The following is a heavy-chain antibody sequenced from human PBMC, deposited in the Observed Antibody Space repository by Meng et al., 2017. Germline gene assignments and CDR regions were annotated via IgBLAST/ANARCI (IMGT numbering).Heavy chain of an antibody. Sequence: GESLKISCAASGFTFSGYAMSWVRQAPGKGLEWGSAISGSGGSTYYADYVKGRFTISRDNSKNTLYLQMNSLSAEDTAVYPCAKPVVITFGVNDFDIWGQGTMVTVSS. D-gene: IGHD3-16*01. V-gene: IGHV3-23*01. CDR1: GFTFSGYA. CDR2: ISGSGGST. CDR3: AKPVVITFGVNDFDI. J-gene: IGHJ3*02.